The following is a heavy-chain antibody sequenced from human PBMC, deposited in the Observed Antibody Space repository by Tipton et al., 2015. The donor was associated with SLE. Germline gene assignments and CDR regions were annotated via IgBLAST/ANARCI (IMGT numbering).Heavy chain of an antibody. Sequence: SLRLSCAASGFTFSSHGMHWVRQAPGKGLEWVAVIWYDGSNKYYADSVKGRFTISRDNSKNTLYLQMNSLRAEDTAVYYCARDPLVRGVIPPMDGWGKGTTVTVSS. J-gene: IGHJ6*03. CDR3: ARDPLVRGVIPPMDG. CDR1: GFTFSSHG. CDR2: IWYDGSNK. D-gene: IGHD3-10*01. V-gene: IGHV3-33*01.